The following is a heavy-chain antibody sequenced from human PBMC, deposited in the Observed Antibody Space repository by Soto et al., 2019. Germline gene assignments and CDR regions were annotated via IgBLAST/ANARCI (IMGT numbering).Heavy chain of an antibody. J-gene: IGHJ4*02. V-gene: IGHV3-23*01. Sequence: EVQLLESGGGLVQPGGSLRLSCAASGFTFSNYAMNWVRQAPGKGLEWVSTISSSSGSTYYADSVKGRFTISRDNSKNFLYLQLNRLRGDDTAVYYCAKVGSERYSGQHSDYWGQGTRVTISS. CDR1: GFTFSNYA. CDR2: ISSSSGST. CDR3: AKVGSERYSGQHSDY. D-gene: IGHD5-12*01.